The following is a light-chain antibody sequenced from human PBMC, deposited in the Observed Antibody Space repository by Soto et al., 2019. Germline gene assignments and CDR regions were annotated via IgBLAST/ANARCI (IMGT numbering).Light chain of an antibody. CDR1: QSLLQSKGYNY. Sequence: DVVMTQSPLSLPVTPGEPASISCRSSQSLLQSKGYNYLDWYLQKPGQSPQLLVYLGSNRASGVPYRFSGSGSGQDFTLKISRVEAEDVGVYYCMQALQTPWTFGQGTKVEIK. J-gene: IGKJ1*01. CDR3: MQALQTPWT. V-gene: IGKV2-28*01. CDR2: LGS.